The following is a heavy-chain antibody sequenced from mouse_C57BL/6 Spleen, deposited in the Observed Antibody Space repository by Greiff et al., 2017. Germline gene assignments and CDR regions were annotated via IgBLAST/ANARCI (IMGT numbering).Heavy chain of an antibody. V-gene: IGHV10-1*01. Sequence: EVKLMESGGGLVQPKGSLKLSCAASGFSFNTYAMNWVRQAPGKGLEWVARIRSKSNNYATYYADSVKDRFTISRDDSESMLYLQMNNLKTEDTAMYYCVRHGITTVGYAMDYWGQGTSVTVSS. J-gene: IGHJ4*01. CDR2: IRSKSNNYAT. D-gene: IGHD1-1*01. CDR3: VRHGITTVGYAMDY. CDR1: GFSFNTYA.